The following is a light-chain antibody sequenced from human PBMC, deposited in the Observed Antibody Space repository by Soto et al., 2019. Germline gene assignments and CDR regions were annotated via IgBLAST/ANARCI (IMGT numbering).Light chain of an antibody. J-gene: IGKJ2*01. Sequence: DIQMTQSPSTLSASVGDRVTITCRASQIMYTWLAWYQQKPGKAPKLLTYDATTLESGVPSRFSGSGSGTEFTLSISSLQPDDFATYYCQHYNGYFGQGTKLEI. CDR1: QIMYTW. CDR3: QHYNGY. V-gene: IGKV1-5*01. CDR2: DAT.